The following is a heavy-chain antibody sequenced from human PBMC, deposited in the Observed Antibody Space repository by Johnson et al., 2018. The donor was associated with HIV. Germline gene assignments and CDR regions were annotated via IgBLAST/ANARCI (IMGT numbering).Heavy chain of an antibody. CDR1: GFTFCDYY. J-gene: IGHJ3*02. CDR2: ICSSGSTI. CDR3: ASQMIWGNGFVAFDI. V-gene: IGHV3-11*04. Sequence: QVQLVESGGGLVQPGRSLRLSCEASGFTFCDYYMSWIRQAPGKGLEWVSYICSSGSTIYYADSVKGRFTISRDNSKNSLYLQMNSLRAEDTAVYYCASQMIWGNGFVAFDIWGQGTMVTVSS. D-gene: IGHD3-22*01.